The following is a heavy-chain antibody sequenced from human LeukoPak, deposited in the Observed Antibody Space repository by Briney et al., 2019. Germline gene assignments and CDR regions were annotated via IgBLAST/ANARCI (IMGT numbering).Heavy chain of an antibody. CDR2: INPNSGGT. Sequence: ASVKVSCKASGYTFTGYYMHWVRQAPGQGLEWMGWINPNSGGTNYAQKFQGRVTMTRDTSISTAYMELSRLRSDDTAVYYCARAYYDSSGSYYYYYYMDVGGKGTTVTVSS. D-gene: IGHD3-22*01. CDR1: GYTFTGYY. V-gene: IGHV1-2*02. J-gene: IGHJ6*03. CDR3: ARAYYDSSGSYYYYYYMDV.